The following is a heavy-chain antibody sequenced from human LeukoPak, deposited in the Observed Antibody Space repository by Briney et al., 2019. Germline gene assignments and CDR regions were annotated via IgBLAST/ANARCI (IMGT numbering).Heavy chain of an antibody. CDR3: ARVMRIRLWGTHRRDAFDI. D-gene: IGHD5-18*01. CDR1: GGSVSSGSYY. J-gene: IGHJ3*02. CDR2: IYYSGST. V-gene: IGHV4-61*01. Sequence: PSETLSLTCTVSGGSVSSGSYYWSWIRQPPGKGLEWIGYIYYSGSTNYNPSLKSRVTISVDTSKNQFSLKLSSVTAADTAVYYCARVMRIRLWGTHRRDAFDIWGQGTMVTVSS.